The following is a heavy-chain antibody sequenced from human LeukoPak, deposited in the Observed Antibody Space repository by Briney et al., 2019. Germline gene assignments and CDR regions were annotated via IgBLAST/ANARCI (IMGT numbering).Heavy chain of an antibody. V-gene: IGHV3-30*04. CDR2: ISYDGSNN. Sequence: PGGSLRLSCAASGFIFSSYAMHWVRQAPGKGLEWVAVISYDGSNNYYADSVKGRFTISRDNAENTLYLQMNSLRVEDTAVYYCVRSAFHAGSGNYYDYWGQGTLVTVSS. D-gene: IGHD3-22*01. CDR3: VRSAFHAGSGNYYDY. J-gene: IGHJ4*02. CDR1: GFIFSSYA.